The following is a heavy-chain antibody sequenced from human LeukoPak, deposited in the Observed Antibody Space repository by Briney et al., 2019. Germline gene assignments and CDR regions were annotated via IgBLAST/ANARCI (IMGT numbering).Heavy chain of an antibody. CDR2: IKQDGSKK. Sequence: PGGSLRLSCAASGFNFGSHWMNWVRQAPGKGLEWVANIKQDGSKKSYVDSVKGRFTISRDNAKNSLYLQMNSLRAEDTAIYYCTRVGYIDEGIDYWGQGTLVTVSS. D-gene: IGHD5-24*01. V-gene: IGHV3-7*04. CDR3: TRVGYIDEGIDY. J-gene: IGHJ4*02. CDR1: GFNFGSHW.